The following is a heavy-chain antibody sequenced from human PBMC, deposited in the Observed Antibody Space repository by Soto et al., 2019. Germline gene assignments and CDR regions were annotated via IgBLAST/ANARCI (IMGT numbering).Heavy chain of an antibody. V-gene: IGHV1-69*01. Sequence: QVQLVQSGAEVKKPGSSVKVSCKASGGTFSSYAISWVRQAPGQGLEWMGGIIPIFGTANYAQKFQGRVTITADESTSTAYMERSSLRSEDTDVYYCAREGYSSGWYGDAFDIWGQGTMVNVSS. J-gene: IGHJ3*02. D-gene: IGHD6-19*01. CDR2: IIPIFGTA. CDR3: AREGYSSGWYGDAFDI. CDR1: GGTFSSYA.